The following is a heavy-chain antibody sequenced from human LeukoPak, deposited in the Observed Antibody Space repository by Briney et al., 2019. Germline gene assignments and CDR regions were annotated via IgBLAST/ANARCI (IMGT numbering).Heavy chain of an antibody. CDR1: GGSFSTYY. CDR3: AKSNGYGLVDI. D-gene: IGHD3-10*01. CDR2: INHSGST. V-gene: IGHV4-34*01. J-gene: IGHJ3*02. Sequence: PSETLSLTCAVYGGSFSTYYWSWIRQSPGKGLEWIGEINHSGSTNYNPSLKSRVTISVDTSKNQFSLKMTSVTAADTAVYYCAKSNGYGLVDIWGQGTMVTVSS.